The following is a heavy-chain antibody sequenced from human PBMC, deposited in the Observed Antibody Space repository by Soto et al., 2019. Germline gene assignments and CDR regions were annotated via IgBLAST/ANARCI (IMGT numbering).Heavy chain of an antibody. V-gene: IGHV3-64*01. CDR3: ARGLSKYLDV. CDR1: GFTFSSYA. CDR2: ISSNGGST. J-gene: IGHJ6*03. Sequence: GGSLRLSCAASGFTFSSYAMHWVRQAPGKGLEYVSAISSNGGSTYYANSVKGRFTISRDNSKNTLYLQMGSLRAEDMAVYYCARGLSKYLDVWGKGTTVTGSS.